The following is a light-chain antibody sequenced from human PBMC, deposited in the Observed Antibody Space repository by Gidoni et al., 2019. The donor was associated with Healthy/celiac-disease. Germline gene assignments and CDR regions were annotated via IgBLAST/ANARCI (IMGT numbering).Light chain of an antibody. Sequence: SYELTQPPSVSVSPGQTARITCPGDALPKQYAYWYQQKPGQAPVLGIYKDSERPSGIPERFSGSSSGTTVTLTISGVQAEDEADYYCQSADSSGTYHVVFGGGTKLTVL. V-gene: IGLV3-25*03. CDR2: KDS. CDR3: QSADSSGTYHVV. J-gene: IGLJ2*01. CDR1: ALPKQY.